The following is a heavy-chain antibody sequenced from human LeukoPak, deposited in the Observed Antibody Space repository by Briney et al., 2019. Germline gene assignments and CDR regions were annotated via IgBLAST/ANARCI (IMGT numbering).Heavy chain of an antibody. Sequence: GGSLRLSCAASGFAFSSYSMNWVRQAPGKGLEWVSYISSSSSYIYYADSVKGRFTISRDNAKNSLSLQMSSLRAEDTAVYYCTRGTSSGYYSDYWGQGTLVTVSS. D-gene: IGHD3-3*01. V-gene: IGHV3-21*01. J-gene: IGHJ4*02. CDR3: TRGTSSGYYSDY. CDR2: ISSSSSYI. CDR1: GFAFSSYS.